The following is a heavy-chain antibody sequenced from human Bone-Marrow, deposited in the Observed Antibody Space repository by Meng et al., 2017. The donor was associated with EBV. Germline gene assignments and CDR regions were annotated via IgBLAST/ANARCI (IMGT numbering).Heavy chain of an antibody. D-gene: IGHD5-18*01. CDR2: ILNDGGDE. J-gene: IGHJ4*02. CDR1: GVVFRDYA. CDR3: AKGTGVGGYRPFDD. V-gene: IGHV3-30*02. Sequence: LRLLGGASGVVFRDYAMHWVRQRHSTGLDWVSFILNDGGDEDYADSVKGRFTISRVNSKNTLLLLMNSLRAEDTAMYYCAKGTGVGGYRPFDDWGQGTLVTVSS.